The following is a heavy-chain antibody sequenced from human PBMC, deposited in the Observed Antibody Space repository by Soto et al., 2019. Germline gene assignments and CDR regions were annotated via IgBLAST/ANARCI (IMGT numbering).Heavy chain of an antibody. CDR1: GYSFTNYC. CDR2: IYPGDSDT. D-gene: IGHD2-21*01. J-gene: IGHJ4*01. V-gene: IGHV5-51*01. Sequence: GASLKISCQGSGYSFTNYCIGWVRQMPGKGLEWMGIIYPGDSDTRYSPSFQVQVTISADKSISTAYLQWSSLKASDTAMYYWARLANIFDFDNWGHGTLVTVSS. CDR3: ARLANIFDFDN.